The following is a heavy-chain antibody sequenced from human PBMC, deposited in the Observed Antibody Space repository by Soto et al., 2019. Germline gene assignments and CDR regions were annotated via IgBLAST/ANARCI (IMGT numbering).Heavy chain of an antibody. CDR2: TYYSGST. J-gene: IGHJ5*02. Sequence: SETLSLTCTVSGGSISSGGYYWSWIRQHPGKGLEWIGYTYYSGSTYYNPSLKSRLTISVDTSKNQFSLKLTSVTAAGTALYYCARQRYDPSGRPDWLDPWGQGTLVTVSS. CDR1: GGSISSGGYY. V-gene: IGHV4-31*03. D-gene: IGHD3-22*01. CDR3: ARQRYDPSGRPDWLDP.